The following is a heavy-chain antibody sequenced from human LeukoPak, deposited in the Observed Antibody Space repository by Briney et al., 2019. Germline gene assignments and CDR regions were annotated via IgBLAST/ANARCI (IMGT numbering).Heavy chain of an antibody. V-gene: IGHV3-30*02. Sequence: PGGSLRLSCAASGFTFSSYGMHWVRQAPGKGLEWAAIIWYDGSEKYYADSVKGRFTISRDNSKNTLYLQMNSLRAEDTAVYYCAKDRIRAAAGIFDYWGQGTLATVSS. CDR2: IWYDGSEK. CDR1: GFTFSSYG. J-gene: IGHJ4*02. D-gene: IGHD6-13*01. CDR3: AKDRIRAAAGIFDY.